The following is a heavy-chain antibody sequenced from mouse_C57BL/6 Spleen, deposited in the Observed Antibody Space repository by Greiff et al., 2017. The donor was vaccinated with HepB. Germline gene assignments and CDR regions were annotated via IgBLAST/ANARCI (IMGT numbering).Heavy chain of an antibody. CDR1: GYTFTSYW. Sequence: VQLQQSGAELAKPGASVKMSCKASGYTFTSYWMHWVKQRPGQGLEWIGYINPSSGYTKYNQKFKDKATLTAEKSSSTAYMQLSSLTYEDSAVYYCARDGGRRAMDYWGQGTSLTVSS. J-gene: IGHJ4*01. CDR3: ARDGGRRAMDY. CDR2: INPSSGYT. V-gene: IGHV1-7*01.